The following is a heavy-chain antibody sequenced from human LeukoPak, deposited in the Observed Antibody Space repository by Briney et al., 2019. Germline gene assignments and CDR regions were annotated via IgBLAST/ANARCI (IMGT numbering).Heavy chain of an antibody. D-gene: IGHD1-26*01. CDR2: IIPISGTT. CDR1: GGTFTSYA. J-gene: IGHJ5*02. CDR3: ARKLRLGGNWFDH. V-gene: IGHV1-69*15. Sequence: SVKVSCKTSGGTFTSYAITWVRQAPGQGLEWMGKIIPISGTTNYAQKFQGRVTFTADESTSTAYMELSSLRSEDTALYYCARKLRLGGNWFDHWGQGTLVTVSS.